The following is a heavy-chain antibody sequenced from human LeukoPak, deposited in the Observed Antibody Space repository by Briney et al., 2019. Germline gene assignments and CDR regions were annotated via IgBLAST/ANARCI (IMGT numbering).Heavy chain of an antibody. J-gene: IGHJ5*02. CDR1: GYTLTELS. Sequence: ASVKVSCKVSGYTLTELSMHWVRQAPGKGLEWMGGFDPEDGETIYAQKFQGRVTMTEDTSTDTAYMELSSLRSEDTAVYYCATLPGYYYGSGSYYNLWGQGTLVTVSS. CDR2: FDPEDGET. CDR3: ATLPGYYYGSGSYYNL. V-gene: IGHV1-24*01. D-gene: IGHD3-10*01.